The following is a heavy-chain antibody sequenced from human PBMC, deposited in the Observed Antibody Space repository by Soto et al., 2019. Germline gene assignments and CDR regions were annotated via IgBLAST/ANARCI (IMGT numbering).Heavy chain of an antibody. CDR2: IRSKAYGGTT. Sequence: HPGGSLRLSCTASGFTFGDYAMSWVRQAPGKGLEWVGFIRSKAYGGTTEYAASVKGRFTISRDDSKSIAHLQMNSLKTEDTAVYYCTREGGVLLWFGDPLDYYGMDVWGQGTTVTVSS. D-gene: IGHD3-10*01. J-gene: IGHJ6*02. CDR1: GFTFGDYA. V-gene: IGHV3-49*04. CDR3: TREGGVLLWFGDPLDYYGMDV.